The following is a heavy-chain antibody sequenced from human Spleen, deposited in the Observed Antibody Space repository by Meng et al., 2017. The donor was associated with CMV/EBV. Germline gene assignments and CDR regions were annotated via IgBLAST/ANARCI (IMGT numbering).Heavy chain of an antibody. CDR2: INPNSGGT. J-gene: IGHJ4*02. CDR1: GGTFSSYT. CDR3: AYSSSSVGYDY. D-gene: IGHD6-6*01. V-gene: IGHV1-2*02. Sequence: ASVKVSCKASGGTFSSYTISWVRQAPGQGLEWMGWINPNSGGTNYAQKFQGRVTMTRDTSISTAYMELSRLRSDDTAVYYCAYSSSSVGYDYWGQGTLVTVSS.